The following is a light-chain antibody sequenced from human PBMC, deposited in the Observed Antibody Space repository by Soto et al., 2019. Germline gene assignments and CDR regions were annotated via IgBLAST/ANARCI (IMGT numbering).Light chain of an antibody. J-gene: IGLJ2*01. Sequence: QSALTQPASVSGSPGQSITISCTGTSSDVGGYNYVSWFQQHPGKAPKLMIYDVSNRPSGVSNRFSGSKSGNTASLTISGPQPEDEADYYCSSYTSSNTLVFGGGTKLTVL. V-gene: IGLV2-14*01. CDR1: SSDVGGYNY. CDR2: DVS. CDR3: SSYTSSNTLV.